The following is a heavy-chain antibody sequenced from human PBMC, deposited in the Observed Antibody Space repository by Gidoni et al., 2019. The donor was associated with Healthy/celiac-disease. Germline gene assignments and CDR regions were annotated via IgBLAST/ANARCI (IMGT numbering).Heavy chain of an antibody. Sequence: QLQLQASGPGLAHRLEPPSLTCTVPGGSIRSSSYYWGWFRQPPGTGLEWIGSIYYSGSTYYSPSLKGRVTRSVDTSKNQFSLKLSSVTAADTAVYYCARHGRSYGAFDIWGHGTMVTVSA. J-gene: IGHJ3*02. V-gene: IGHV4-39*01. CDR1: GGSIRSSSYY. D-gene: IGHD1-26*01. CDR3: ARHGRSYGAFDI. CDR2: IYYSGST.